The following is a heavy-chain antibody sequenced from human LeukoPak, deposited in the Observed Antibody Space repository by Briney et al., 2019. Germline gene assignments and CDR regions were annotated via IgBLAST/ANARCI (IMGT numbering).Heavy chain of an antibody. D-gene: IGHD1-20*01. CDR3: ARDITGTTGAIDS. CDR2: IKENGSEK. V-gene: IGHV3-7*01. Sequence: GGSLRLSCAASGFTFSGYAMSWVRQAPGKGLEWVANIKENGSEKNYVDSVKGRFTISRDNAESSLYLQMNSLRGEDTAVYYCARDITGTTGAIDSWGQGTLVTVSS. CDR1: GFTFSGYA. J-gene: IGHJ4*02.